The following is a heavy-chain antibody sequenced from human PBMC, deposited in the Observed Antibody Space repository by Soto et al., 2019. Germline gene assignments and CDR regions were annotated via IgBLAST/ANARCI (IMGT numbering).Heavy chain of an antibody. CDR3: ARVRFITLEREFDS. J-gene: IGHJ4*02. CDR2: IKQDGSSK. D-gene: IGHD1-1*01. V-gene: IGHV3-7*05. CDR1: GFTFTSYW. Sequence: EVQLVESGGGLVQPGGSLRLSCAASGFTFTSYWMSWVRQAPGKGLEWVANIKQDGSSKYYVDSVKGRFTVSRDNAQSSIYLQMDSLRDVDTAVYRCARVRFITLEREFDSWGQGTLVVVSS.